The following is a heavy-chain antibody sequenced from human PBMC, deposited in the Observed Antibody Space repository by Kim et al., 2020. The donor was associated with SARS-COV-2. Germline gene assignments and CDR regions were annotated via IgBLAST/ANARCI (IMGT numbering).Heavy chain of an antibody. J-gene: IGHJ6*01. Sequence: GGSLRLSCSGSGFTFGDYAVSWVRQAPGKGLEWVGFIRKNSYGGTTEYAASVKGRFTITRDDSKSVAYLQMNSLKTEDTAVYYCTSPPPGYCSRTDCYFNIPVYLGIDVWGQGTTLTVSS. CDR3: TSPPPGYCSRTDCYFNIPVYLGIDV. D-gene: IGHD2-2*03. CDR2: IRKNSYGGTT. V-gene: IGHV3-49*04. CDR1: GFTFGDYA.